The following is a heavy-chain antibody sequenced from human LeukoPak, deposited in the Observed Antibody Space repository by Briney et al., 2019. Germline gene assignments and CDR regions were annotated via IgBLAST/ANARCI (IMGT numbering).Heavy chain of an antibody. V-gene: IGHV3-30*04. D-gene: IGHD3-10*01. CDR3: ARDKGPRFDYYGMDV. Sequence: GRSLRLSCAASGFTFSSYAMHWVRQAPGKGLEWVAVISYDGSNKYYADSVKGRFTISRDNSKNTLYLQMNSLRAEDTAVYYCARDKGPRFDYYGMDVWGKGTTVTVSS. CDR1: GFTFSSYA. J-gene: IGHJ6*04. CDR2: ISYDGSNK.